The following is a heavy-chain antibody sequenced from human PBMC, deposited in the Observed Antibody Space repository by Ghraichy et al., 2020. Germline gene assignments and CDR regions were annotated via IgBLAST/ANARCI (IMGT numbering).Heavy chain of an antibody. CDR2: IDSSGNYI. CDR1: GFTFSNYG. J-gene: IGHJ4*02. D-gene: IGHD2-8*02. Sequence: GSLNISCAVSGFTFSNYGMNWVRQAPGKGLEWVSFIDSSGNYINYADSVKGRFTISRDNAKNSLYLQMNSLRTEDTAIYYCARGGVGTDYWGQGTLVTVSS. V-gene: IGHV3-21*01. CDR3: ARGGVGTDY.